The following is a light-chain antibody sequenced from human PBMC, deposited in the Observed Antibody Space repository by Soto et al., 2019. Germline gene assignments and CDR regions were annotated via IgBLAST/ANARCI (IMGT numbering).Light chain of an antibody. J-gene: IGKJ4*01. CDR1: QSVSSSY. CDR2: GAS. Sequence: EIVLTQSPGTLSLSPGERATLSCRASQSVSSSYLAWYQQKPGQAPRLLIYGASSRATGIPDRFSGSGSGTAFTLTISRLEPEFFAVYYCQQYGTSPRLTFRGGTKVEIK. V-gene: IGKV3-20*01. CDR3: QQYGTSPRLT.